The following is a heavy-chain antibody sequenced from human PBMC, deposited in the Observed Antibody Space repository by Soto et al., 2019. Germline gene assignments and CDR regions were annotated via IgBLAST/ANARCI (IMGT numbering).Heavy chain of an antibody. CDR3: ASKLGTTDYYFVMDV. CDR1: GFTFSSYS. V-gene: IGHV3-21*01. CDR2: ISSSSSYI. J-gene: IGHJ6*02. D-gene: IGHD7-27*01. Sequence: EVQLVESGGGLVKPGGSLRLSCPVSGFTFSSYSMNWVRQATGKGLEWVSSISSSSSYIYYADSVKGRFTISRDNAKKSLYLQMNSLRAEDTAVYYCASKLGTTDYYFVMDVWGQGTTVTVSS.